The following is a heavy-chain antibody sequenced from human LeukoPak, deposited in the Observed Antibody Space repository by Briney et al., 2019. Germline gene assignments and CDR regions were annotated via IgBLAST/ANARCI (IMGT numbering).Heavy chain of an antibody. CDR3: ARQAGYMAYFDY. CDR1: GFTFSSYS. CDR2: IWYDGSNK. V-gene: IGHV3-33*08. J-gene: IGHJ4*02. D-gene: IGHD6-13*01. Sequence: GGSLRLSCAASGFTFSSYSMNWVRQAPGKGLEWVAVIWYDGSNKYYADSVKGRFTISRDNSKNTLYLQMNSLRAEDTAVYYCARQAGYMAYFDYWGQGTLVTVSS.